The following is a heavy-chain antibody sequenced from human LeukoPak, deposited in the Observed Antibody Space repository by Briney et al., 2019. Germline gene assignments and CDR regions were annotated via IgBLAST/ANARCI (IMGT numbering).Heavy chain of an antibody. V-gene: IGHV3-7*01. Sequence: PGGSLRLSCAASGFTFSSYWMTWVRQAPGKGLEWVANIKQDGREKYYVDSVKGRFTISRDNAKNSLYLQMNSLRAEDTAVYYCARDTGSSSSSGAFDIWGQGTMVTVSS. D-gene: IGHD6-13*01. CDR3: ARDTGSSSSSGAFDI. J-gene: IGHJ3*02. CDR2: IKQDGREK. CDR1: GFTFSSYW.